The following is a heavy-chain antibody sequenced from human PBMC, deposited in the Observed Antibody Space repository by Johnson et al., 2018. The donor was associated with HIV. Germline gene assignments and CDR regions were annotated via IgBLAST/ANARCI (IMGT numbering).Heavy chain of an antibody. CDR2: ISSVGRHK. Sequence: QVQLVESGGVVVPPGRSLILSCASSRFPFRHSALLWVRPAPGTWLACVAVISSVGRHKYSAESVKGRFTISQDNSKNTLYLQMNSLRTEDTALFYCAKDIRPFVPVVPSRGFDIWGQGTMVTVSS. V-gene: IGHV3-30*18. J-gene: IGHJ3*02. CDR1: RFPFRHSA. CDR3: AKDIRPFVPVVPSRGFDI. D-gene: IGHD2-8*02.